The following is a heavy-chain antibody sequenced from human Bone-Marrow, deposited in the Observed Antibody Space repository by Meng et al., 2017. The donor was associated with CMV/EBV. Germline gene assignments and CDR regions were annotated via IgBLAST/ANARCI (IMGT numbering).Heavy chain of an antibody. D-gene: IGHD1-26*01. CDR3: ARGVAESLGWEMGY. CDR1: GFTLRRYW. V-gene: IGHV3-74*03. CDR2: IDSDGRDI. Sequence: EVQLVEFGGGLVQPGGSLRLSCAVSGFTLRRYWMHWVRQASGKGLEWVSRIDSDGRDITYADSVRGRFTISRDDAKNTLYLQMNSLRVEDTAVYYCARGVAESLGWEMGYWGQGTLVTVSS. J-gene: IGHJ4*02.